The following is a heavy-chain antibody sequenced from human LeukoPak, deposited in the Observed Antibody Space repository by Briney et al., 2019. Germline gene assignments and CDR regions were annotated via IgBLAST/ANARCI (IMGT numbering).Heavy chain of an antibody. D-gene: IGHD3-10*01. J-gene: IGHJ6*03. CDR2: TYYRSKWYN. CDR3: ARASIQRGYGSENYYNGYYMDV. CDR1: GDSVSSNSVA. Sequence: SQTLSLTCAISGDSVSSNSVAWNWIRQSPSRGLEWLGRTYYRSKWYNDYAVSVKSRITINPDTSKNQFSLQLNSVTPEDTAVYYCARASIQRGYGSENYYNGYYMDVWGKGTTVTVSS. V-gene: IGHV6-1*01.